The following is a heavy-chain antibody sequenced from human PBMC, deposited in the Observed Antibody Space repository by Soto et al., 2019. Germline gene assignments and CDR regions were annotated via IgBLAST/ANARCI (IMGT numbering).Heavy chain of an antibody. Sequence: QVQLVQSGAEVKKPGSSVKVSCKASGGTFSSYTISWVRQAPGQGLEWMGRIIPILGIANYAQKFQGRVTITANKSTSTAYMELSSLRSEDTAVYYCARAALPTAEGMDVWGQGTTVTVSS. CDR1: GGTFSSYT. J-gene: IGHJ6*02. CDR3: ARAALPTAEGMDV. D-gene: IGHD4-17*01. CDR2: IIPILGIA. V-gene: IGHV1-69*02.